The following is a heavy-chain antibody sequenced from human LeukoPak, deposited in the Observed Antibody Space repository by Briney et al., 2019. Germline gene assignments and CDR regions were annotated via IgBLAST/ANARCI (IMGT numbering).Heavy chain of an antibody. CDR2: IYESGST. Sequence: PSETLSLTCTVSGGSLSNYYWSWIRQPPGKGLEWIGHIYESGSTTYNPSLKSRVTISADTSKNQYSLRLSSVTAADTAVYYCARGRIGGPKAPFDYWGQGTLVTVSS. CDR3: ARGRIGGPKAPFDY. CDR1: GGSLSNYY. D-gene: IGHD3-16*01. V-gene: IGHV4-59*01. J-gene: IGHJ4*02.